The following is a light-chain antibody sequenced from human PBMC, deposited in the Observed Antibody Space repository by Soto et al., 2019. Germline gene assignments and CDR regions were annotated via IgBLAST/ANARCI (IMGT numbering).Light chain of an antibody. J-gene: IGKJ1*01. CDR2: GAS. V-gene: IGKV3-20*01. Sequence: EIGLTQSPGTLSLSPGERATLSCRASQSVSSSYLAWYQQKPGQAPRLLIYGASSRATGIPDRFSGSGSGTVFTLTISRLEPEDFAVYYCQQYGSSQSFGQGTKVEIK. CDR3: QQYGSSQS. CDR1: QSVSSSY.